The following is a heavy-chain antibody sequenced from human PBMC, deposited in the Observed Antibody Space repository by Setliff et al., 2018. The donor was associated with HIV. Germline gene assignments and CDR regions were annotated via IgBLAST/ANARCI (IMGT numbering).Heavy chain of an antibody. CDR2: ISGSGDIT. D-gene: IGHD4-4*01. Sequence: PGESLRLSCAAPGFSFRSYAVSWVRQAPGKGLEWVSVISGSGDITYYRESVKGRFTVSRDNSNNTVYLQMNSLRAEDTAMYYCAKTQTVITVYGPFDSWGQGTPVTVSS. CDR1: GFSFRSYA. J-gene: IGHJ4*02. CDR3: AKTQTVITVYGPFDS. V-gene: IGHV3-23*01.